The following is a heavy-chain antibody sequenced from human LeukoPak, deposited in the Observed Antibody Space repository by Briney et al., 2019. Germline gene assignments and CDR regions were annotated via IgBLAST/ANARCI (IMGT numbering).Heavy chain of an antibody. V-gene: IGHV3-30*18. Sequence: GGSLRLSCAASGFTFSSYGMHWVRQAPGKGLEWVAVISYDGSNKYYADSVKGRFTISRDNSKNTLSLQMNSLRAEDTAVYYCAKDLGGSGWYYFDYWGQGTLVTVSS. CDR1: GFTFSSYG. CDR3: AKDLGGSGWYYFDY. D-gene: IGHD6-19*01. J-gene: IGHJ4*02. CDR2: ISYDGSNK.